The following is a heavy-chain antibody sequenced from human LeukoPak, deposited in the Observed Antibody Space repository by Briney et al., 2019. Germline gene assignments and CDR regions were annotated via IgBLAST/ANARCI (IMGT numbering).Heavy chain of an antibody. CDR3: ARLIVATIFSWYFDL. CDR2: IRYDGSNK. V-gene: IGHV3-30*02. J-gene: IGHJ2*01. Sequence: GGSLRLSCAASGFTFSSYGMHWVRQAPGKGLEWVAFIRYDGSNKYYADSVKGRFTISRDNSKNTLYLQMNSLRAEDTAVYYCARLIVATIFSWYFDLWGRGTLVTVSS. D-gene: IGHD5-12*01. CDR1: GFTFSSYG.